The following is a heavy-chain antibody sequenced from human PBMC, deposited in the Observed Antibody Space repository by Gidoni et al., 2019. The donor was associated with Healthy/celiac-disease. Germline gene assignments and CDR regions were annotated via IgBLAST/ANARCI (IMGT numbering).Heavy chain of an antibody. CDR2: IWYDGSNK. D-gene: IGHD6-13*01. J-gene: IGHJ4*02. CDR1: GFPFSSYG. V-gene: IGHV3-33*01. CDR3: ARDSVAAAQYYFDY. Sequence: QVQLVESGGGVVQPGRSLSLPCAAPGFPFSSYGMHWVRQAPGKGLEWVAVIWYDGSNKYYADSVKGRFTISRDNSKNTLYLQMNSLRAEDTAVYYCARDSVAAAQYYFDYWGQGTLVTVSS.